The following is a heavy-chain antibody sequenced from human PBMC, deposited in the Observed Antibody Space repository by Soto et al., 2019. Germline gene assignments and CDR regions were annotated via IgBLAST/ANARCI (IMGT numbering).Heavy chain of an antibody. Sequence: XETLSVTCTVAGCSISSYYWSWIRQPPGKGLEWIGYIYYSGSTNYNPSLKSRVTISVDTSKNQFSLKLSSVTAADTAVYYYARDLSVAAGVWYFDLWGRGTLVTVSS. CDR3: ARDLSVAAGVWYFDL. D-gene: IGHD6-13*01. V-gene: IGHV4-59*01. J-gene: IGHJ2*01. CDR1: GCSISSYY. CDR2: IYYSGST.